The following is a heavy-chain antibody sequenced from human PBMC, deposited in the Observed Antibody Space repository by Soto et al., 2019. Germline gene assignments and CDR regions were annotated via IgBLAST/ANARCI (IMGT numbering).Heavy chain of an antibody. CDR2: IKTKGDGGAT. Sequence: EVQLVESGGGLVEPGGSLRLSCAASGLTFTSASMNWVRQAPGKGLEWVGQIKTKGDGGATAYAAPVKGRFTVSRDDSINMLFLQMNSLKAEYTAVYYCTTRTAALGFGSDWGQGTLVTVSS. CDR1: GLTFTSAS. V-gene: IGHV3-15*07. J-gene: IGHJ4*02. CDR3: TTRTAALGFGSD. D-gene: IGHD3-10*01.